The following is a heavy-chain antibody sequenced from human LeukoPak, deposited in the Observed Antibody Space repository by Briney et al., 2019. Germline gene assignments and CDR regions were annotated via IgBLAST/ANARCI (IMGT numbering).Heavy chain of an antibody. CDR3: ARGRHPIVVVPAATFDY. V-gene: IGHV4-34*01. CDR2: INHSGST. D-gene: IGHD2-2*01. J-gene: IGHJ4*02. CDR1: GGSFSGYY. Sequence: SETLSLTCAVYGGSFSGYYWSWIRQPPGKGLEWIGEINHSGSTNYNPSLKGRVTISVDTSKNQFSLKLSSVTAADTAVYYCARGRHPIVVVPAATFDYWGQGTLVTVSS.